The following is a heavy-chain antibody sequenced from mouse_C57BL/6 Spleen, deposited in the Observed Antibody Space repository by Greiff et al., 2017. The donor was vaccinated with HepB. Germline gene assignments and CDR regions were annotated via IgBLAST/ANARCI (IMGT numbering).Heavy chain of an antibody. CDR3: RISTINA. CDR1: GYNIKDIY. CDR2: TDPANGNT. V-gene: IGHV14-3*02. D-gene: IGHD5-2*01. J-gene: IGHJ2*01. Sequence: VQLQQSGAELVKPAASLKLSCTASGYNIKDIYIHWVKQRPEKGLERIRRTDPANGNTKYDPKFKGKATITADTSSNTADLQLSSLKSEDTAVYYCRISTINAWGQGTTLTVSS.